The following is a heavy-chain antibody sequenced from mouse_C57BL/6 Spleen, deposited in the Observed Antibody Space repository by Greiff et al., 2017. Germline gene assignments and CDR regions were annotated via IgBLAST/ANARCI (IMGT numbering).Heavy chain of an antibody. CDR1: GYTFTSYW. J-gene: IGHJ4*01. CDR3: ARSGDYDYAMDH. V-gene: IGHV1-55*01. CDR2: IYPGSGST. Sequence: QVQLQQPGAELVKPGASVKMSCRASGYTFTSYWITWVKQRPGQGLEWIGDIYPGSGSTNYNEKFKSKATLTVDTSSSTAYMQLSSLTSEDSAVYYCARSGDYDYAMDHCGQGTSFTVSS. D-gene: IGHD2-4*01.